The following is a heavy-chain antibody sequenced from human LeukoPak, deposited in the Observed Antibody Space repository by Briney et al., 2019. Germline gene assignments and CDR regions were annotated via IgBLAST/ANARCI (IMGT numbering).Heavy chain of an antibody. D-gene: IGHD6-13*01. CDR3: ARIAAAAYGGAYYFDY. V-gene: IGHV3-23*01. J-gene: IGHJ4*02. Sequence: GGSLRLSCAASGFTFSSYAMNWVRQAPGKRLEWVSAITDNGVSTYYADSVKGRFTISRDNSKNTLYLQMNSLRVEDTAIYYCARIAAAAYGGAYYFDYWGQGTLVTVSS. CDR1: GFTFSSYA. CDR2: ITDNGVST.